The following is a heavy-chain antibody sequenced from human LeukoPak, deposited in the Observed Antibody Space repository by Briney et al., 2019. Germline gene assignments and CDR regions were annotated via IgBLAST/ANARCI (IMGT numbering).Heavy chain of an antibody. J-gene: IGHJ6*03. CDR3: ARVSGYSSGWPYYYYYMDV. D-gene: IGHD6-19*01. Sequence: GGSLRLSCAASGFTFSSYGMSWVRQAPGKGLEWVSAISGSGGSTYYADSVKGRFTISRDNSKNTLYLQMNSLRAEDTAVYYCARVSGYSSGWPYYYYYMDVWGKGTTVTISS. V-gene: IGHV3-23*01. CDR1: GFTFSSYG. CDR2: ISGSGGST.